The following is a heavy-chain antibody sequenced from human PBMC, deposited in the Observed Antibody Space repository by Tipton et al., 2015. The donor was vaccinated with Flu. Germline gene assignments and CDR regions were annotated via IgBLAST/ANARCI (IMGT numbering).Heavy chain of an antibody. CDR2: VYYSGGT. J-gene: IGHJ5*02. V-gene: IGHV4-39*07. CDR3: ASVLIAAADTSPGLVDP. Sequence: LTCTVSGDSITSNSRHWAWIRQPPGRALEWIGSVYYSGGTYYSPSLKSRVTISVDTSKKQFSLNLTSMTAADTAVYFCASVLIAAADTSPGLVDPWGQGTLVTVSS. CDR1: GDSITSNSRH. D-gene: IGHD6-13*01.